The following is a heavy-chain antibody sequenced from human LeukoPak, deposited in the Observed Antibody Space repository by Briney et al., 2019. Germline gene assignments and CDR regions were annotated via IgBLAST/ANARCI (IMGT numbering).Heavy chain of an antibody. CDR1: GGSISRSSYY. CDR2: IYYSGST. CDR3: ARVIGGSFDY. J-gene: IGHJ4*02. V-gene: IGHV4-39*07. Sequence: PSETLSLTCTVSGGSISRSSYYWGWIRQPPGKGLEWIGSIYYSGSTYYNPSLKSRVTISVDTSKNQFSLKLSSVTAADTAVYYCARVIGGSFDYWGQGTLVTVSS.